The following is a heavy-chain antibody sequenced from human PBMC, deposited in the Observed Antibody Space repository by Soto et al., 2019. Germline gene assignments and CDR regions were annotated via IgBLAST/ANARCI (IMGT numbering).Heavy chain of an antibody. CDR2: INHSGNT. J-gene: IGHJ5*02. D-gene: IGHD3-3*01. CDR1: GGSFSGYY. V-gene: IGHV4-34*01. Sequence: SEILSLTCAVYGGSFSGYYWSWIRQPPGKGLEWIGEINHSGNTNYNPSLKSRVTISVDTSKNQFSLKLSSVTAADTAVYYCAREEQAHYDFWSGYNHWGQGTLVTVSS. CDR3: AREEQAHYDFWSGYNH.